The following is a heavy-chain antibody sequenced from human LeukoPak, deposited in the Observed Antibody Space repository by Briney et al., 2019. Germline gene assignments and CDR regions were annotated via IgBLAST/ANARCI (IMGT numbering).Heavy chain of an antibody. J-gene: IGHJ4*02. CDR1: GYSITSAFY. V-gene: IGHV4-38-2*01. Sequence: PETLSLTCAVSGYSITSAFYWGWIRQPPGKGLEWVGSIYHSGRTFYNPSLKSRVTISVDTSKNPFSLRLSFVTAADTAVYYCARHEAEMATIFGGYWGQGTLVTVSS. D-gene: IGHD5-24*01. CDR3: ARHEAEMATIFGGY. CDR2: IYHSGRT.